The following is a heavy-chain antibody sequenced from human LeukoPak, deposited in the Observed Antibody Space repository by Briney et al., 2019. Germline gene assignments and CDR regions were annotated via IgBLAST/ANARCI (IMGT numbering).Heavy chain of an antibody. V-gene: IGHV1-69*06. CDR3: ASAASLGYSSGWYYFDY. J-gene: IGHJ4*02. CDR2: IIPIFGTA. D-gene: IGHD6-19*01. Sequence: ASVKVSCKASGGTFSSYAISWVRQAPGQGLEWMGGIIPIFGTANYAQKFQGRVTITADKSTSTAYMELSSLRSEDTAVYYCASAASLGYSSGWYYFDYWGQETLVTVSS. CDR1: GGTFSSYA.